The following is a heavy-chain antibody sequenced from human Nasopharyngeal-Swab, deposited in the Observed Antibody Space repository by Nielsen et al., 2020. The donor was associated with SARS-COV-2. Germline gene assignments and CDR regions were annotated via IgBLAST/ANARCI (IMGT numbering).Heavy chain of an antibody. CDR3: ARRMAARGQKFWDY. V-gene: IGHV3-7*01. J-gene: IGHJ4*02. CDR1: GFTFSESW. CDR2: MNKDASDI. Sequence: GESLKISCVASGFTFSESWMSWVRQIPGKGLEWVATMNKDASDISYVDSVKGRFPISRDNAKNSLYLQMNSLRAEDTAVYSCARRMAARGQKFWDYWGLGTLVTVSS. D-gene: IGHD6-6*01.